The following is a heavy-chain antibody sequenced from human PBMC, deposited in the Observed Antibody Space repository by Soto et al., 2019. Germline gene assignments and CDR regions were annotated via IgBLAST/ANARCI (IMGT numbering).Heavy chain of an antibody. Sequence: QALLEQSGPEVKKPGDSVRISCWLYNSVLTTSVITWLRQAPGQGLEWMGWISAYDGGTLSALKFRNTLVMTTDSMTHMASMQLWELTFADTAVYFCARGGGPYLRPLEIWGQGNPVTVSS. J-gene: IGHJ4*01. D-gene: IGHD3-16*01. V-gene: IGHV1-18*04. CDR1: NSVLTTSV. CDR3: ARGGGPYLRPLEI. CDR2: ISAYDGGT.